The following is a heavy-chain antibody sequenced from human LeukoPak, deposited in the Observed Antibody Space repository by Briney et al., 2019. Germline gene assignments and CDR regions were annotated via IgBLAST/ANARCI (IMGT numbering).Heavy chain of an antibody. CDR2: IYSGGST. J-gene: IGHJ4*02. D-gene: IGHD3-10*01. V-gene: IGHV3-66*02. CDR3: ARERGGGDYYFDY. CDR1: GFTVSSNY. Sequence: PGGSLRLSCAASGFTVSSNYMSWVRQAPGKGLEWVSVIYSGGSTYYADSVKGRFTISRDNSKNTLYLQMNSLRAEGTAVYYCARERGGGDYYFDYWGQGTLVTVSS.